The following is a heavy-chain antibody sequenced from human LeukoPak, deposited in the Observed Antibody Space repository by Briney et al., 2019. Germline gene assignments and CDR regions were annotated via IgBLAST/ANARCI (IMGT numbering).Heavy chain of an antibody. V-gene: IGHV3-21*01. CDR2: ISCSSSYI. D-gene: IGHD1-26*01. J-gene: IGHJ4*02. CDR3: ARGGGGTYYHLLDY. CDR1: GFTFSSYS. Sequence: GGSLRLSCAASGFTFSSYSMNWVRQAPGKGLEWVSSISCSSSYIYYADSLKGRFTISRDNAKNSLYLQMDSLRAEDTAVYYCARGGGGTYYHLLDYWGQGTLVTVSS.